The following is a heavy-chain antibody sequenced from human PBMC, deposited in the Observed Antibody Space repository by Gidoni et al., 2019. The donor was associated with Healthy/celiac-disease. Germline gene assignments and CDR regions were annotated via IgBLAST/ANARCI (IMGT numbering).Heavy chain of an antibody. D-gene: IGHD2-8*01. CDR1: GGSISSYY. V-gene: IGHV4-59*08. CDR3: ARLPGSVLGFDY. Sequence: QVQLQESGPGLVKPSETLSLTCTVPGGSISSYYWSWIRQPPGKGLEWIGYIYYSGSTNYNPSLKSRVTISVDTSKNQFSLKLSSVTAADTAVYYCARLPGSVLGFDYWGQGTLVTVSS. CDR2: IYYSGST. J-gene: IGHJ4*02.